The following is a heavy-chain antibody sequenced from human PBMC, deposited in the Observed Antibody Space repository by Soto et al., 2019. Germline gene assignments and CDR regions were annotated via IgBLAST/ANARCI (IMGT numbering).Heavy chain of an antibody. V-gene: IGHV4-61*01. J-gene: IGHJ5*02. CDR2: FHYGGRT. CDR3: VRDRAFSYAHDL. Sequence: SETLSLTCTVSGGSVTRTSSYWSWIRQTPGKGLEWIGYFHYGGRTNYNPSLKSRVNISVDTSKNQFSLQLSSVTAAGTALYFCVRDRAFSYAHDLWGQGTLVTVSS. D-gene: IGHD3-16*01. CDR1: GGSVTRTSSY.